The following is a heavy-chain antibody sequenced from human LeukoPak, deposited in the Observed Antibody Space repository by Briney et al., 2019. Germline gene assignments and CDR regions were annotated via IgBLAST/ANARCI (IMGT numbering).Heavy chain of an antibody. CDR3: ARGRVMVVAATLDY. V-gene: IGHV3-30*19. CDR1: GFTFSSYG. Sequence: GGSLRLSCAASGFTFSSYGMHWVRQAPGKGLEWVAVIWYDGSNKYYADSVKGRFTISRDNSKNTLYLQMNSLRAEDTAVYYCARGRVMVVAATLDYWGQGTLVTVSS. D-gene: IGHD2-15*01. J-gene: IGHJ4*02. CDR2: IWYDGSNK.